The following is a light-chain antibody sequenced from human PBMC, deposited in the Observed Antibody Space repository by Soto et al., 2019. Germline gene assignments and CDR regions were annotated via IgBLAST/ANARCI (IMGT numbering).Light chain of an antibody. J-gene: IGKJ1*01. Sequence: DIQMTQSPSSLSASVGDRVTIACRASQSITGYLNWYQEKPGKAPKLLIYAASSLRTGVPSRFSGGGSGTDFTLTISSLQPEDFATYYCQQSYSTAWTFGQGTKVEIK. V-gene: IGKV1-39*01. CDR2: AAS. CDR1: QSITGY. CDR3: QQSYSTAWT.